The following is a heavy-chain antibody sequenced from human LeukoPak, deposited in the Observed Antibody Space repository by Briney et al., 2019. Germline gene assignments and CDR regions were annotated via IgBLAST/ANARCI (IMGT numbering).Heavy chain of an antibody. D-gene: IGHD3-10*01. V-gene: IGHV3-48*04. J-gene: IGHJ4*02. Sequence: GGSLRLSCAASGFTFSSYSMNWVRRAPGKGLEWVSYISSSSSTIYYADSVKGRFTISRDNAKNSLYLQMNSLRAEDTAVYYCARDPQDTIMVRGTDYWGQGTLVTVSS. CDR2: ISSSSSTI. CDR1: GFTFSSYS. CDR3: ARDPQDTIMVRGTDY.